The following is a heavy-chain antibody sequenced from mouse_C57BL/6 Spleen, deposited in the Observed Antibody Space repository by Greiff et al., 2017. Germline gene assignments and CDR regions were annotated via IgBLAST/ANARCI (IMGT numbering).Heavy chain of an antibody. D-gene: IGHD2-5*01. Sequence: EVKLLESGGGLVQPGGSLKLSCAASGIDFSRYWMSWVRRAPGKGLEWIGEINPDSSTINYAPSLKDKFIISRDNAKNTLYLQMSKVRSEDTALYYCARRRNYSNYWYFDVWGTGTTVTVSS. CDR2: INPDSSTI. V-gene: IGHV4-1*01. J-gene: IGHJ1*03. CDR1: GIDFSRYW. CDR3: ARRRNYSNYWYFDV.